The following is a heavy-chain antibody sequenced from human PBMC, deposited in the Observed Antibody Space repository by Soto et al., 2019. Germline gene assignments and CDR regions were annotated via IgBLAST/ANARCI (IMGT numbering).Heavy chain of an antibody. Sequence: QVQLVQSGAEVKKPGSSVKVSCKASGGTFSSYTISWVRQAPGQGLEWMGRIIPILGIANYAQKFQGRVTFIARKCXSTAYMELSSLRSEDTAVYYCARVYYGSGRGWFDPWGQGTLVTVSS. CDR2: IIPILGIA. CDR3: ARVYYGSGRGWFDP. CDR1: GGTFSSYT. V-gene: IGHV1-69*02. J-gene: IGHJ5*02. D-gene: IGHD3-10*01.